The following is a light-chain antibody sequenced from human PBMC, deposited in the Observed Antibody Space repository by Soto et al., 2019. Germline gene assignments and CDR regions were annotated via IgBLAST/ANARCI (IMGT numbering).Light chain of an antibody. Sequence: EIVLTQSPGTLSLSPGESATLSCRASQSVSSDYLAWYQQRPGQAPRLLIFAASSGATGTPERFRGTGSGTDFTLTISRLEPEDFAVYYCQPYGTSYTCRRGTKLEI. CDR1: QSVSSDY. CDR2: AAS. CDR3: QPYGTSYT. V-gene: IGKV3-20*01. J-gene: IGKJ2*01.